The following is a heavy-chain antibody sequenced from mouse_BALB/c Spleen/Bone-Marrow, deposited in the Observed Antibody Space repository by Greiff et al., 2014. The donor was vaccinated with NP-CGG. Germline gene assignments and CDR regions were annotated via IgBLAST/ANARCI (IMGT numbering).Heavy chain of an antibody. CDR3: ARDGYDYAMDY. CDR1: GFSLTGYG. CDR2: IWGDGST. D-gene: IGHD2-14*01. V-gene: IGHV2-6-7*01. J-gene: IGHJ4*01. Sequence: KQSGPGLVAPSQSLSITCTVSGFSLTGYGVNWVRQPPGKGLEWLGMIWGDGSTDYNSALKSRLSISKDNSKSQVFLKMNSLQTDDTAGYYCARDGYDYAMDYWGQGTSVTVSS.